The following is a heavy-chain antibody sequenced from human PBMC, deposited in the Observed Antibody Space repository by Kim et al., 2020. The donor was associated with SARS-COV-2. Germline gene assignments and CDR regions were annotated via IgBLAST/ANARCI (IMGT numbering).Heavy chain of an antibody. Sequence: GGSLRLSCTLSGFTSTDHAVHWVRQAPGKGLEWVSGILWNSGATGYADSVKGRFTVSRDSAKNSLYLQMNSLRPEDTALYYCTKDILPGGAASWGTGTLVSVSS. CDR1: GFTSTDHA. J-gene: IGHJ4*02. CDR3: TKDILPGGAAS. D-gene: IGHD2-15*01. CDR2: ILWNSGAT. V-gene: IGHV3-9*02.